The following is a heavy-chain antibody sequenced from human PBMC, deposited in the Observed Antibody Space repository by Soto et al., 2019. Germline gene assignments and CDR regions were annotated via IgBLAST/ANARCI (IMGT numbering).Heavy chain of an antibody. V-gene: IGHV4-34*01. CDR3: ARVERGTATTVVDAFDI. Sequence: SETLSLTCAVYGGFVRSGSYYWSWIRQPPGKGLEWIGEMSHSGGTHFNPSLKSRVTISVDTSKNQFSLKMSSVTAADTALYYCARVERGTATTVVDAFDIWASGTLVTVSS. CDR1: GGFVRSGSYY. CDR2: MSHSGGT. D-gene: IGHD1-1*01. J-gene: IGHJ3*02.